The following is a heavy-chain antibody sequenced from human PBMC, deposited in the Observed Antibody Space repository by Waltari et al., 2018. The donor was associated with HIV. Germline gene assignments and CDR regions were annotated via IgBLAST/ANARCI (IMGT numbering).Heavy chain of an antibody. J-gene: IGHJ4*02. V-gene: IGHV3-21*01. D-gene: IGHD2-15*01. CDR3: ARGGGGFRYYVDY. Sequence: EVQLVESGGGLVKPGGSLRLSCAASGFTFSSYSMNWVRQAPGKGLGWVSSISRSSMYIYYADSVKGRFTNSRDNAKNSLYLQMNSLRAEDTAVYYCARGGGGFRYYVDYWGQGTLVTVSS. CDR2: ISRSSMYI. CDR1: GFTFSSYS.